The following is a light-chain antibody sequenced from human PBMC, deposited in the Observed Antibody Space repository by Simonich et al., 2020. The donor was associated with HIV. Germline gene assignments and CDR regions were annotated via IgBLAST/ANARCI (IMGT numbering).Light chain of an antibody. CDR2: WAS. CDR3: QQYYSTPPLYT. J-gene: IGKJ2*01. CDR1: QSVLYSSNNKNY. Sequence: DIVMTQSPDSLAVSLGERATINCKSRQSVLYSSNNKNYLAWYQQKPGQPPKLLIYWASTRESGVPYRFSGSGSGTDFTLTISSLQAEDVAVYYCQQYYSTPPLYTFGQGTKLEIK. V-gene: IGKV4-1*01.